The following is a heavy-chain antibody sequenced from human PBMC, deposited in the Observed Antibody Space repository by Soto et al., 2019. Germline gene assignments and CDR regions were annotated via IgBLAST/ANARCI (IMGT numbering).Heavy chain of an antibody. J-gene: IGHJ4*02. V-gene: IGHV1-18*04. Sequence: GAPGQVSCKPSVYTYPRYGGGWLLRGLGQGLEWMGWISAYNGNTNYAQKLQGRVTMTTDTSTSTAYMELRSLRSDDTAVYYCARGHVDSSGWYFDYWGQGTLVSVSS. CDR2: ISAYNGNT. CDR3: ARGHVDSSGWYFDY. D-gene: IGHD6-19*01. CDR1: VYTYPRYG.